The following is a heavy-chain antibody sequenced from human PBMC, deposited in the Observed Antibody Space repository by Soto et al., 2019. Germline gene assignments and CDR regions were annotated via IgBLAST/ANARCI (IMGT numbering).Heavy chain of an antibody. J-gene: IGHJ4*02. V-gene: IGHV3-48*03. Sequence: EVQLVESGGGLVQPGGSLRLSCAASGFTFSSYEMNWVRQAPGKGLEWVSYISSSGSTIYYADSVKGRFTISRDNAKNSLYLQMNSLRAEDTAVYYCARVLRSFDWLITDYWGQGTLVTVSS. CDR1: GFTFSSYE. CDR2: ISSSGSTI. CDR3: ARVLRSFDWLITDY. D-gene: IGHD3-9*01.